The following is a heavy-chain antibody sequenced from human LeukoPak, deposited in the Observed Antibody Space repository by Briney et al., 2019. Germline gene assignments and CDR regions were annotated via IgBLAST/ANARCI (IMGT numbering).Heavy chain of an antibody. CDR1: GYTFTSYG. CDR2: ISAYNGNT. D-gene: IGHD3-10*01. J-gene: IGHJ4*02. CDR3: ARVNPLFITMVRGVLDY. V-gene: IGHV1-18*01. Sequence: ASVKVPCKASGYTFTSYGISWVRQAPGQGLEWMGWISAYNGNTNYAQKLQGRVTMTTDTSTSTAYMELRSLRSDDTAVYYCARVNPLFITMVRGVLDYWGQGTLVTVSS.